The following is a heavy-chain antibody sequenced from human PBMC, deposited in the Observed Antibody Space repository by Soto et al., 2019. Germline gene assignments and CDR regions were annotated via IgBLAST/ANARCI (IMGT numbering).Heavy chain of an antibody. D-gene: IGHD2-2*01. CDR1: GYSISSGYY. J-gene: IGHJ6*02. CDR3: RSSTSCYDDSCVDV. Sequence: SETLSLTCAVSGYSISSGYYWGWLRQPPGKGLEWIGSIYHGGSTYYNPSLNSRVTLSIDMTNNHVSLILNSVTAADTAVYYCRSSTSCYDDSCVDVWGQGSMVTVSS. CDR2: IYHGGST. V-gene: IGHV4-38-2*01.